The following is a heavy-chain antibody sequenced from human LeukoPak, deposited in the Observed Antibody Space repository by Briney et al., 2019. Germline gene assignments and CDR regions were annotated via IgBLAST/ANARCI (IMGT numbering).Heavy chain of an antibody. J-gene: IGHJ6*02. CDR2: INHSGST. D-gene: IGHD5-18*01. CDR1: GGSFSGYY. V-gene: IGHV4-34*01. CDR3: ARGPSYGRYYYYGMDV. Sequence: SETLSVTCAVYGGSFSGYYWSWIRQPPGKGLGWMGEINHSGSTNYNPSLKSRVTIPVDTSKNQFSLKLSSVTAADTAVYYCARGPSYGRYYYYGMDVWGQGTTVTVSS.